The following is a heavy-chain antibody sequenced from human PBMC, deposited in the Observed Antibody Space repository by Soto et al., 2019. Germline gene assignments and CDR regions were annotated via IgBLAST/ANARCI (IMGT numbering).Heavy chain of an antibody. D-gene: IGHD6-19*01. V-gene: IGHV1-18*01. CDR1: GYTFTSYG. CDR2: ISAYNGNT. Sequence: ASVKVSCKASGYTFTSYGISWVRQAPGQGLEWMGWISAYNGNTNYAQKLQDRVTMTTDTSTSTAYMELRSLRSDDTAVYYCARHGSGWYAKDPFDYWGQGTLVTVSS. J-gene: IGHJ4*02. CDR3: ARHGSGWYAKDPFDY.